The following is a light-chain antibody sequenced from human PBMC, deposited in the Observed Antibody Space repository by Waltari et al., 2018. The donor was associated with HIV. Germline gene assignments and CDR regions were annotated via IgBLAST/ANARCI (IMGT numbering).Light chain of an antibody. Sequence: SYVLTQPPSVSVAPGQTARIACGGHNIGFKSVHWYQQRPGQAPVMVVYDNKDRPSGISERFSGSNSGSTATLSISRVEAGDEADYYCEVWDSGSDHVVFGGGTKLTVL. CDR1: NIGFKS. J-gene: IGLJ2*01. CDR3: EVWDSGSDHVV. CDR2: DNK. V-gene: IGLV3-21*02.